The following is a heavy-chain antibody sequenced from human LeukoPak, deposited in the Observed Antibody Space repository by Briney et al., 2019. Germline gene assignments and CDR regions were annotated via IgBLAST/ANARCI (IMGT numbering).Heavy chain of an antibody. CDR2: IRSKTYGGAT. V-gene: IGHV3-49*03. CDR1: GFAFGIDG. D-gene: IGHD3-3*01. J-gene: IGHJ4*02. CDR3: SRDFWRLDFGF. Sequence: PGGSLRLSCSASGFAFGIDGMSWFRQAPGKGLEWVGFIRSKTYGGATEYAASVRGRFTLSRDDSKSIIYLQMENLQTEDTAVYYRSRDFWRLDFGFWGQGTLVTVSS.